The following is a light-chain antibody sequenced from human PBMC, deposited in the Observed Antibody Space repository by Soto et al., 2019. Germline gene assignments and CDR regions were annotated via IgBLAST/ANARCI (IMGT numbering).Light chain of an antibody. J-gene: IGKJ5*01. CDR3: QQYHSDPIT. V-gene: IGKV4-1*01. CDR1: QSFLSSSDNKNY. Sequence: DFVMTQSPDSLAVSLVERATINCKSSQSFLSSSDNKNYLAWFQQKPGQPPKLLIYWASTRESGVPDRFSGSGSATDFTLTISSLQAEDVAVYYCQQYHSDPITFGQGTRLE. CDR2: WAS.